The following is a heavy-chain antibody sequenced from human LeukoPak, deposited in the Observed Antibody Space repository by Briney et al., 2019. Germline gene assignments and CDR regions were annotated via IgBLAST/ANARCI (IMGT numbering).Heavy chain of an antibody. D-gene: IGHD3-3*01. J-gene: IGHJ3*02. CDR3: ASPTIFGVASDAFDI. V-gene: IGHV4-30-4*08. CDR1: GGSISSGDYY. Sequence: SQTLSLTCTVSGGSISSGDYYWSWIRQPPGKVLEWIGYIYYSGSTYYNPSLKSRVTISVDTSKNQFSLKLSSVTAADTAVYDCASPTIFGVASDAFDIWGQGTMVTVSS. CDR2: IYYSGST.